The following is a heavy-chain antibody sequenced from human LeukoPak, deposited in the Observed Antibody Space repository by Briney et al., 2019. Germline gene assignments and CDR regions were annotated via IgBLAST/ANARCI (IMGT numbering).Heavy chain of an antibody. D-gene: IGHD2-2*01. Sequence: WRSLRLSCSASGFTFITYAMHWVRHAPGKGLEWVSVISYDGSNKYYADSVKGRFTISRDNSNNTLYLQMNSLKAEDTAVYYTARDGEPTVVIPADIRYWGQGTLVTASS. V-gene: IGHV3-30-3*01. J-gene: IGHJ4*02. CDR1: GFTFITYA. CDR3: ARDGEPTVVIPADIRY. CDR2: ISYDGSNK.